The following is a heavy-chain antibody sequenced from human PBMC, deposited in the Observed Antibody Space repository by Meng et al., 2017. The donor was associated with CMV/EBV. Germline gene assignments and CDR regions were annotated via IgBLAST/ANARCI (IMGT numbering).Heavy chain of an antibody. D-gene: IGHD3-22*01. CDR3: ASYYYDSSGYYPPWMYYFDY. V-gene: IGHV4-30-4*01. CDR1: AYY. J-gene: IGHJ4*02. CDR2: IYYSGST. Sequence: AYYWSWIRQPPGTGLEWIGYIYYSGSTYYNPSLKSRVTISVDTSKNQFSLKLSSVTAADTAVYYCASYYYDSSGYYPPWMYYFDYWGQGTLVTVSS.